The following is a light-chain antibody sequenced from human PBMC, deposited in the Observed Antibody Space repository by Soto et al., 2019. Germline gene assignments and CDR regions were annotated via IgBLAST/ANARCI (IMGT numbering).Light chain of an antibody. CDR3: QQHISWPLT. Sequence: DFVMTPSPDSLTVSLGERATINCKSSQSVLWSNNKNYLAWYQQKPGQAPRLLIYGASNRATGIPTRFSGSGSGTDFTLTISNLEPEDFAVYYCQQHISWPLTFGGGTKVDIK. CDR2: GAS. CDR1: QSVLWSNNKNY. V-gene: IGKV4-1*01. J-gene: IGKJ4*01.